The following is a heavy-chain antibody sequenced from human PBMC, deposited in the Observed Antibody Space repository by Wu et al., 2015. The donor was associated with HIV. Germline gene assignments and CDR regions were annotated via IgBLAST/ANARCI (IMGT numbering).Heavy chain of an antibody. J-gene: IGHJ4*02. D-gene: IGHD6-19*01. CDR1: GNTFNA. CDR2: IIPLFGTT. Sequence: QAQLVQFGTEVKKPGSSVKISCKASGNTFNAINWLRQAPGQGLEWMGGIIPLFGTTEYAHILQGRVTITTDESTSTAYMRLSSLTSADTAVYYCATPRSPGFSSAWPTYFDYWGQGTLVTVSS. CDR3: ATPRSPGFSSAWPTYFDY. V-gene: IGHV1-69*05.